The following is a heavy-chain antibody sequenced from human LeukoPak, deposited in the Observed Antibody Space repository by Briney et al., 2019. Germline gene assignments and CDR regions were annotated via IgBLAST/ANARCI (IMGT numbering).Heavy chain of an antibody. CDR2: IKQDGSEK. V-gene: IGHV3-7*01. Sequence: GGSLRLSCAASGFTFSSYWMSWVRQAPGKGLEWVANIKQDGSEKYYVDSAKGRFTISRDNAKNSLYLQMNSLRAEDTAVYYCARSGPAKRLWFDPWGQGTLVTVSS. J-gene: IGHJ5*02. CDR1: GFTFSSYW. CDR3: ARSGPAKRLWFDP. D-gene: IGHD3-10*01.